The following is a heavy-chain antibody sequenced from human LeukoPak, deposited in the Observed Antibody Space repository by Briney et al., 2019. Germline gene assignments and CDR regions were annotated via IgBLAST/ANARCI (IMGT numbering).Heavy chain of an antibody. CDR3: ARTYSSGAFDI. Sequence: SETLSLTCTVSGGSISSYYWSWIRRPPGKELEWIGYFHYSGTTNYNPSLKSRVTISVDTSKNQFSLKLRFVTAADTAVYYCARTYSSGAFDIWGQGTMVTVSS. V-gene: IGHV4-59*08. CDR1: GGSISSYY. D-gene: IGHD6-25*01. J-gene: IGHJ3*02. CDR2: FHYSGTT.